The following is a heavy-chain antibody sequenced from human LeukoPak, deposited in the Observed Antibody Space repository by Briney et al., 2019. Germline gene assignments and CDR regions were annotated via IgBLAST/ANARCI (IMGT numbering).Heavy chain of an antibody. J-gene: IGHJ6*02. Sequence: GASVKVSCKASGGTFSSYAISWVRQAPGQGLEWIGRIIPILGIANYAQKFQGRVTITADKSTSTAYMELSSLRSEDTAVYYCARDYGPKSGVVVPAAMGGENYYYYGMDVWGQGTTVTVSS. D-gene: IGHD2-2*01. CDR2: IIPILGIA. CDR1: GGTFSSYA. V-gene: IGHV1-69*04. CDR3: ARDYGPKSGVVVPAAMGGENYYYYGMDV.